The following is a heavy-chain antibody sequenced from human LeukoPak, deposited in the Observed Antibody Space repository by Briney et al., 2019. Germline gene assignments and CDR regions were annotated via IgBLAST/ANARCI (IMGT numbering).Heavy chain of an antibody. CDR2: IYYSGST. CDR3: ARAGNDGDYGELDY. V-gene: IGHV4-59*01. J-gene: IGHJ4*02. CDR1: GGSISSYY. D-gene: IGHD4-17*01. Sequence: SETLSLTCTVSGGSISSYYWSWLRQPPGKGLEWIGYIYYSGSTNYNPSLKCRVAISVDSSKHQFSPKRSSVTAADPAVYYCARAGNDGDYGELDYWGPGTLVSVSS.